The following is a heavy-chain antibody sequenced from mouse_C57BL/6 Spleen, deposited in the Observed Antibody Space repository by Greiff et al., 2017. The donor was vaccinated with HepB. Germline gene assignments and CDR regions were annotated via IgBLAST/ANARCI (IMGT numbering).Heavy chain of an antibody. Sequence: QVQLQQSGAELVRPGASVKMSCKASGYTFTSYNMHWVKQTPRQGLEWIGAIYPGNGDTSYNQKFKGKATLTVDKSSSTAYMQLSSLTSEDSAVYFCARSSGSWENLYSLAWFAYWGQGTLVTVSA. J-gene: IGHJ3*01. CDR1: GYTFTSYN. CDR3: ARSSGSWENLYSLAWFAY. CDR2: IYPGNGDT. V-gene: IGHV1-12*01. D-gene: IGHD2-12*01.